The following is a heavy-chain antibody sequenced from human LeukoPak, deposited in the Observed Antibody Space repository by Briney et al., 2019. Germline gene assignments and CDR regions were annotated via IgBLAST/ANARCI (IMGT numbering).Heavy chain of an antibody. CDR2: INWNGGST. Sequence: GGSLRLSCAASGFTFDDYGMSWVRQAPGKGPEWVSGINWNGGSTGYADSVKGRFTISRDNAKNSLYLQMNSLRAEDTAVYYCAELGITMIGGVWGKGTTVTISS. CDR3: AELGITMIGGV. D-gene: IGHD3-10*02. CDR1: GFTFDDYG. J-gene: IGHJ6*04. V-gene: IGHV3-20*04.